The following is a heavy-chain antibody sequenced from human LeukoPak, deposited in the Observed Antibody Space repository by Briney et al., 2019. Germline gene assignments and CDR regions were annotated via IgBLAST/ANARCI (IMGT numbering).Heavy chain of an antibody. J-gene: IGHJ4*02. Sequence: GGSLRLSCAASGFTFSSYAMSWVRQAPGKGLGWVSAISGSGGSTYYADSVKGRFTISRDNSKNTLYLQMNSLRAEDTAVYYCAKVPSITMVRGVKYYFDYWGQGTLVTVSS. CDR1: GFTFSSYA. V-gene: IGHV3-23*01. CDR3: AKVPSITMVRGVKYYFDY. CDR2: ISGSGGST. D-gene: IGHD3-10*01.